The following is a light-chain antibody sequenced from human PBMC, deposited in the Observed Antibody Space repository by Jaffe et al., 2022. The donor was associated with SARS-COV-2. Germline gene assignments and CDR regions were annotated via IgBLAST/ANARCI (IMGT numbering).Light chain of an antibody. CDR3: GTWDSSLSAVV. CDR1: TSNIGSYY. J-gene: IGLJ2*01. V-gene: IGLV1-51*01. CDR2: DNN. Sequence: QSVLTQPPSVSAAPGQKVTISCSGSTSNIGSYYVSWYHQLPGKAPKLLMYDNNKRPSGIPDRFSGSKSGTSATLGITGLQTGDEADYYCGTWDSSLSAVVFGGGTKLTVL.